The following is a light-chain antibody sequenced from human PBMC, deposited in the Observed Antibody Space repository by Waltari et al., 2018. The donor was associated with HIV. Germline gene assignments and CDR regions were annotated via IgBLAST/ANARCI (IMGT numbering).Light chain of an antibody. CDR2: KAS. Sequence: STLSASVGDRLTITCRASQNISSWLVWYQQKPGKVPKLLISKASILESGVPSRFSGSGSGTEFTLTISSLQPDDFATYYCQQYHRYSVTFGGGTKVEIK. CDR3: QQYHRYSVT. V-gene: IGKV1-5*03. CDR1: QNISSW. J-gene: IGKJ4*01.